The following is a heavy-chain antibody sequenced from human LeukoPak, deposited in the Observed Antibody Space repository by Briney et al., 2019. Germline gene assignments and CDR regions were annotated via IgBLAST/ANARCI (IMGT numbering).Heavy chain of an antibody. J-gene: IGHJ4*02. Sequence: PGGSLRLSCAASGFTFSSYTMSWVRRPLGKGLEWVSDIYNAGATTYYGDSVKGRFTISRDNSKNTLYLQMSRLRAEDTAVYYCVRVVAGKEAYWGQGILVTVSS. V-gene: IGHV3-23*01. D-gene: IGHD6-19*01. CDR1: GFTFSSYT. CDR2: IYNAGATT. CDR3: VRVVAGKEAY.